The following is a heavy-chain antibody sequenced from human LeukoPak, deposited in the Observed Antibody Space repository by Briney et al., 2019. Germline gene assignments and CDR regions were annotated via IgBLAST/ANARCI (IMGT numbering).Heavy chain of an antibody. Sequence: SETLSLTCTVSGGSISSYYWSWIRRPAGKGLEWIGRIYTSGSTNYNPSLKSRVTMSVDTSKNQFSLKLSSVTAADTAVYYCARDSTVATPYFDYWGQGTLVTVSS. CDR2: IYTSGST. V-gene: IGHV4-4*07. D-gene: IGHD4-23*01. J-gene: IGHJ4*02. CDR1: GGSISSYY. CDR3: ARDSTVATPYFDY.